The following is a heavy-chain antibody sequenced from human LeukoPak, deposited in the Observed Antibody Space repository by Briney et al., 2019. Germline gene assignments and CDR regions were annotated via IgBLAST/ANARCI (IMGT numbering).Heavy chain of an antibody. CDR2: IYSGGRT. D-gene: IGHD6-13*01. J-gene: IGHJ3*02. Sequence: GGSLRLSCAASGFTVSSNYMSWVRQAPGKGLEWVSVIYSGGRTYYADSVKGRFTISRDNSKNTLYLQMNSLRAEDTAVYYCAREGYSSSWHAFDIWGQGTMVTVSS. CDR3: AREGYSSSWHAFDI. V-gene: IGHV3-66*01. CDR1: GFTVSSNY.